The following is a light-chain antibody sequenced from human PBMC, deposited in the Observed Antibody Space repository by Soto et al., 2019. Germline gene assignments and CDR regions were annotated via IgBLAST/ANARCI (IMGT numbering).Light chain of an antibody. J-gene: IGLJ3*02. CDR3: SSYTSSSTLDWV. CDR2: EVS. V-gene: IGLV2-14*01. CDR1: SSDVGGYNY. Sequence: QSVLTQPASVSGSPGQSITISCTGTSSDVGGYNYVSWYQQHPGKAPKLMIYEVSNRPSGVSKRFSGSKSGNTASLTISGLQAEDEADYYCSSYTSSSTLDWVFGGGTKLTVL.